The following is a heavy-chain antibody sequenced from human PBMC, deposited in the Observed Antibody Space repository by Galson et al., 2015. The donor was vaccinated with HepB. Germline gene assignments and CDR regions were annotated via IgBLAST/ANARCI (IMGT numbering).Heavy chain of an antibody. CDR1: GFTFSFYW. J-gene: IGHJ4*02. CDR3: LLRAYNHGTFDY. V-gene: IGHV3-74*01. Sequence: SLRLSCAASGFTFSFYWMHWVRQAPGKGPVWVSSLNNNGTTTSYADSVKGRFTVSRDNAESTLFLQMNSLRADDTAVYYCLLRAYNHGTFDYWGQGTQVTVSS. D-gene: IGHD3-22*01. CDR2: LNNNGTTT.